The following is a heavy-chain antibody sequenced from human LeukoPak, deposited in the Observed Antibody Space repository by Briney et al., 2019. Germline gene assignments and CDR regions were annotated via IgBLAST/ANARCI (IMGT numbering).Heavy chain of an antibody. J-gene: IGHJ3*02. Sequence: PSQTLSPPSALSGATSSSNAAAWTWIRPSPSRGLEWLGSTYDKTKWYSDYAVSVKIRITINPDTSKNQSSLQLNSVTPEDTAVYYCARGDYYDAFDIWGQGTLVSVSS. CDR1: GATSSSNAAA. V-gene: IGHV6-1*01. CDR2: TYDKTKWYS. D-gene: IGHD1-26*01. CDR3: ARGDYYDAFDI.